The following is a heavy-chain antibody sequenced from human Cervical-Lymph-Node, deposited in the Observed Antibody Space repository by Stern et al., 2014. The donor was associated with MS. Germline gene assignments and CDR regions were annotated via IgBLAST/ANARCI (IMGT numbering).Heavy chain of an antibody. Sequence: QLVESGAEVKKPGESLKISCKLSGYSFTIYYIAWVRQMPGKGLEWMGVIYPYDSDTTYSPSFQGQVTISADKSITTAYLQWSSLRASDTAMYYCARHVQGFDYWGQGTLVTVSS. CDR3: ARHVQGFDY. CDR2: IYPYDSDT. V-gene: IGHV5-51*01. J-gene: IGHJ4*02. CDR1: GYSFTIYY.